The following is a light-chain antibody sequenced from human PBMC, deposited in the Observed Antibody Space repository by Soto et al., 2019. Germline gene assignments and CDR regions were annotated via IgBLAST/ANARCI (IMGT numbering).Light chain of an antibody. Sequence: QPVLTQSPSASASLGASVKLTCTLSSGHSNFAIAWHQQQPDRGPRYLMKVNTDGSHDKGDGIPDRFSGSTSGAERYLTISSPQSEDEADYYCQTWGTGTHVVFGGGTKLTVL. V-gene: IGLV4-69*01. CDR2: VNTDGSH. J-gene: IGLJ2*01. CDR1: SGHSNFA. CDR3: QTWGTGTHVV.